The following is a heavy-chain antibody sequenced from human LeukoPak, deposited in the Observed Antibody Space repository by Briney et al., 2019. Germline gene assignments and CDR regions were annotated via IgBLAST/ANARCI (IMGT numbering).Heavy chain of an antibody. D-gene: IGHD1-1*01. CDR1: GFTFTGYY. CDR3: TRSWNDALGY. J-gene: IGHJ4*02. CDR2: INPDSGGS. V-gene: IGHV1-2*02. Sequence: ASVKVSCKASGFTFTGYYMHWVRQAPGQGLEWMGWINPDSGGSNYAQKFLGRITMTRDTSITTAYMELSRLTSDDTAVCYCTRSWNDALGYWGQGTLVTVSS.